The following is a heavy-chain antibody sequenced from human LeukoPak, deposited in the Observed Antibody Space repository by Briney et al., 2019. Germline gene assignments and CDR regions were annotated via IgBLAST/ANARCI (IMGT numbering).Heavy chain of an antibody. CDR3: AKDYYYGPVDAFDV. D-gene: IGHD3-10*01. V-gene: IGHV3-30-3*01. Sequence: GGSLRLSCAASGFTFSSYAIHWVRQAPGKGLEWVAVISHDGSRKYYTDSVKGRFTISRDNSKNTLYLQMNSLRAEDTAVYYCAKDYYYGPVDAFDVWGQGTMVSVSS. CDR2: ISHDGSRK. J-gene: IGHJ3*01. CDR1: GFTFSSYA.